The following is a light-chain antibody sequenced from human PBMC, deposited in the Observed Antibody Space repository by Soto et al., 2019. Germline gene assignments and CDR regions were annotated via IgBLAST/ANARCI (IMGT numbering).Light chain of an antibody. CDR1: QSVNNF. CDR3: QQRGNWPAT. J-gene: IGKJ3*01. V-gene: IGKV3-11*01. Sequence: ETFLTQARSSLCLSPPEGATLSRTASQSVNNFLAWYQQKPGQAPRLLIYDASYRATGIPTRFSASGSGTDFTLTISSLEPEDFAVYYCQQRGNWPATFGPGTKVDI. CDR2: DAS.